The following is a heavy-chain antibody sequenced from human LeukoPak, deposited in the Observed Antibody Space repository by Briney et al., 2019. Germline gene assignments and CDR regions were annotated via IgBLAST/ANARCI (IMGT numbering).Heavy chain of an antibody. CDR1: GFTFDDYT. CDR3: AKDRGDGYNPFDY. D-gene: IGHD5-24*01. CDR2: ISWDGGST. Sequence: GGSLRLSCAASGFTFDDYTMHWVRQAPGKGLEWVSLISWDGGSTYYADSVKGRFTISRDNSKNSLYLQMNSLRTEDTALYYCAKDRGDGYNPFDYWGQGTLVTVSS. J-gene: IGHJ4*02. V-gene: IGHV3-43*01.